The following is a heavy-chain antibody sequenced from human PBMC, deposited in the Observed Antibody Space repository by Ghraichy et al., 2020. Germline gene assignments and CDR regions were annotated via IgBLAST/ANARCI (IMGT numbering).Heavy chain of an antibody. D-gene: IGHD2-21*01. J-gene: IGHJ3*01. CDR1: RFHVTTSF. CDR2: ITANNDGT. V-gene: IGHV1-2*02. CDR3: ARLVKGGDF. Sequence: ASVKVSCKTSRFHVTTSFSHFLLLAPLQVQKRMGWITANNDGTNYAQRFQGRVTMTRDTSISTAYMELSWLRSDDTAVYYCARLVKGGDFWGQGTTFSVSS.